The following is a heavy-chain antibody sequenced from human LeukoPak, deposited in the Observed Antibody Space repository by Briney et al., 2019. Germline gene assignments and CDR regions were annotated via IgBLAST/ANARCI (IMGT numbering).Heavy chain of an antibody. D-gene: IGHD2-2*01. Sequence: HGESLKISCQSSGYNFTPYWIVWVRQKPGKGLEWIGIIFPGDSDTRYRPSFQDQVTISADKSISTAYLQWSSLKASDTAMYYCARRLHYRYCSSTSCPSWFDPWGQGTLVTVSS. CDR2: IFPGDSDT. CDR3: ARRLHYRYCSSTSCPSWFDP. V-gene: IGHV5-51*01. J-gene: IGHJ5*02. CDR1: GYNFTPYW.